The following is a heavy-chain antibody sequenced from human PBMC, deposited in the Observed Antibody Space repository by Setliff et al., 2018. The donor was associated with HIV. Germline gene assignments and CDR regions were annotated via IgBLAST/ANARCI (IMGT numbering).Heavy chain of an antibody. CDR3: ARVASGYDYGWLDP. J-gene: IGHJ5*02. CDR2: LNPEANYI. V-gene: IGHV3-74*01. CDR1: GLTFSTSW. Sequence: GGSLRLSCAASGLTFSTSWMQWVRQSPGEGLLWVARLNPEANYIHYADSVKGRFTVSRDNAKNTLYLQMNSLRAEDTAVYYCARVASGYDYGWLDPWGQGTLVTVSS. D-gene: IGHD5-12*01.